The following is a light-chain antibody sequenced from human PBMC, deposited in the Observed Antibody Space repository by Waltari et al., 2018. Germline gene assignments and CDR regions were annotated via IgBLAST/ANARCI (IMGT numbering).Light chain of an antibody. Sequence: RVTITCQASQDISNYLLWYQQKPGKAPRVLIYDASTLERGVPSRFSGSGSGTDFTFTIAALQPEDFATYFCQHYDNFPFTFGPGTTVDVK. CDR3: QHYDNFPFT. V-gene: IGKV1-33*01. CDR2: DAS. CDR1: QDISNY. J-gene: IGKJ3*01.